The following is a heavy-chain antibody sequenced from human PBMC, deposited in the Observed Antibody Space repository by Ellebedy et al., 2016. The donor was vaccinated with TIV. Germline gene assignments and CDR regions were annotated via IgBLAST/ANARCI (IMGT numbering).Heavy chain of an antibody. J-gene: IGHJ3*02. D-gene: IGHD3-3*01. Sequence: MPSETLSLTCAVYGGSFSGYYWTWIRPPPGTGLEWIGDINHSGGTNYNPSLMSRVTMSIDTSKSQFSLNLSSVAAADTAVYYCAGSRLTYFGDTDAFDIWGQGTVVTVSS. V-gene: IGHV4-34*10. CDR1: GGSFSGYY. CDR3: AGSRLTYFGDTDAFDI. CDR2: INHSGGT.